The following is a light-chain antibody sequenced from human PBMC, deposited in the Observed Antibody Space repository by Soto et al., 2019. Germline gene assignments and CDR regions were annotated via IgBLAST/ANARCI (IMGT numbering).Light chain of an antibody. Sequence: QSALTQPRSVSGSPGQSVTISCTGTSSDVGGYNYVSWYQQHPGKAPKLMIYDVSKRPSGVPDRFSGSKSGNTASLTISGLQDEDEADYYCCSYAGSYPFEVFGGGTQLTVL. CDR1: SSDVGGYNY. V-gene: IGLV2-11*01. CDR3: CSYAGSYPFEV. J-gene: IGLJ3*02. CDR2: DVS.